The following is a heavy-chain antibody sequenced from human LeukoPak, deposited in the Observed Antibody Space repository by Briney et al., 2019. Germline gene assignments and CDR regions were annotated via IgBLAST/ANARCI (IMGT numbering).Heavy chain of an antibody. V-gene: IGHV3-23*01. CDR3: AKDEWVVRGVIFAFDI. J-gene: IGHJ3*02. D-gene: IGHD3-10*01. Sequence: GGSLRLSCAASGFTFSSYGMNWVRQAPGKGLEWVSTISGSGGSTYYADSVKGRFTISRDNSKNTLYLQMNSLRAEDTAVYYCAKDEWVVRGVIFAFDIWGQGTMVTVSS. CDR1: GFTFSSYG. CDR2: ISGSGGST.